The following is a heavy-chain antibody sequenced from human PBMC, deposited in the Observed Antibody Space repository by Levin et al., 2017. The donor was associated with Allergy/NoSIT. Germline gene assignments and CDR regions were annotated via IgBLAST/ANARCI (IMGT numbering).Heavy chain of an antibody. V-gene: IGHV1-2*02. D-gene: IGHD3-10*01. J-gene: IGHJ5*02. CDR3: ASELWFGEGSLGFDP. Sequence: GGSLRLSCKTSGYTFTDYYMHWLRQAPGQGLEWMGWINPNSGGTNYAQKFQGRVTMTGDTSISTAYLELNRLISDDTAVYYCASELWFGEGSLGFDPWGQGTLVTVSS. CDR1: GYTFTDYY. CDR2: INPNSGGT.